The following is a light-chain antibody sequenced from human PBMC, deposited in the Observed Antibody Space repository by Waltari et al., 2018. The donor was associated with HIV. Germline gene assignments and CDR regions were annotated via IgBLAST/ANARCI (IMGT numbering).Light chain of an antibody. J-gene: IGKJ4*01. Sequence: DSHLSQPPSSLSASLGGRVTIACQASQDTVNYLTWYQQKPGKSPKLLIYAASTLEVGVPSRFSGGGSGTDFNFTINNLQPDDFATYYCQQCKKLPLTFGGGTKVEMK. CDR2: AAS. V-gene: IGKV1-33*01. CDR3: QQCKKLPLT. CDR1: QDTVNY.